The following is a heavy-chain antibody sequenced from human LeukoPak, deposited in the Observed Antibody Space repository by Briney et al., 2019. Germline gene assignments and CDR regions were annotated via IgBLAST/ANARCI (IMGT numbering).Heavy chain of an antibody. D-gene: IGHD2-15*01. J-gene: IGHJ4*02. CDR3: ARGSCSGGSCYHGLDY. CDR1: GGTFSSYA. CDR2: IILILGIA. Sequence: SLKVSCKASGGTFSSYAISWVRQTPGQGLGWMGRIILILGIANTAQKFQGRVTITPDKSTSTAYMELSSLRSEDTAVYYCARGSCSGGSCYHGLDYWGQGTLVTVSS. V-gene: IGHV1-69*04.